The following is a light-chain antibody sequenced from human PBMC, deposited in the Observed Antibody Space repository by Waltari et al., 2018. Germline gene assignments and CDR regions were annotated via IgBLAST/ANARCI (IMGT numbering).Light chain of an antibody. CDR2: DAS. CDR3: QQYYDLPLT. CDR1: QEIRNF. V-gene: IGKV1-33*01. J-gene: IGKJ4*01. Sequence: DIQMTQSPSSLSASVGDIVSITCQASQEIRNFLNWFQLKPGKSPKVLIYDASNLETGVPSRFSGRKSGTEFTLTISGLQPEDFATYFCQQYYDLPLTFGGGTKVEI.